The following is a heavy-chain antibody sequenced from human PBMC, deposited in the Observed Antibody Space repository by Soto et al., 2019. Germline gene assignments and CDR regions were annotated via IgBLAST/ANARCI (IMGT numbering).Heavy chain of an antibody. J-gene: IGHJ4*02. CDR1: GFNIRTYV. CDR2: LSGNGDDT. Sequence: EVLLLESGGGLLQPGGSLRLSCTVSGFNIRTYVISWLRQAPGQGLEWVSALSGNGDDTYYADSVKGRFTISKETSRNTLYLEMKSLRAADTALYYCAMDGESAVVIVPAAKPFDYWGQGTVVTVSS. D-gene: IGHD2-2*01. V-gene: IGHV3-23*01. CDR3: AMDGESAVVIVPAAKPFDY.